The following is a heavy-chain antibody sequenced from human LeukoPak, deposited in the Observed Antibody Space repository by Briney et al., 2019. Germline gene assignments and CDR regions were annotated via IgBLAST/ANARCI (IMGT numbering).Heavy chain of an antibody. J-gene: IGHJ4*02. CDR3: ANGKYSSSSSSLDY. CDR2: ISSNGGST. D-gene: IGHD6-6*01. V-gene: IGHV3-64*01. Sequence: GGSLRLSCAASGFTFSSYAMHWVRQAPGKGLEYVSAISSNGGSTYYANSVKGRFTISRDNSKNTLYLQMGSLRAEDMAVYYCANGKYSSSSSSLDYWGQGTLVTVSS. CDR1: GFTFSSYA.